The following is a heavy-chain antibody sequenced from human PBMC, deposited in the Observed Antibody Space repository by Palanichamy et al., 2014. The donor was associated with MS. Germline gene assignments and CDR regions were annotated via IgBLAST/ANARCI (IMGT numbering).Heavy chain of an antibody. CDR3: ARDGRVGTTVDAFDI. CDR2: ISYSGST. D-gene: IGHD1-26*01. V-gene: IGHV4-59*01. Sequence: QVQLQESGPGLVKPSETLSLTCTVSGGSISSYYWSWIRQPPGKGLEWIGYISYSGSTNYNPSLKSRVTISVDTSKNQFSLKLSSVTAADTAVYYCARDGRVGTTVDAFDIWGQGTMVTVSS. CDR1: GGSISSYY. J-gene: IGHJ3*02.